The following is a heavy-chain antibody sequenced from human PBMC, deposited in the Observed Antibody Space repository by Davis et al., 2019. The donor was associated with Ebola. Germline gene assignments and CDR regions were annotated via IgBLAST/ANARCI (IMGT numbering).Heavy chain of an antibody. CDR2: ISGSGGST. J-gene: IGHJ5*02. D-gene: IGHD2-21*02. CDR3: ARGLNWFDP. V-gene: IGHV3-23*01. CDR1: GFTFSSYA. Sequence: GESLKISCAASGFTFSSYAMSWVRQAPGKGLEWVSAISGSGGSTYYADSVKGRFTISRDNAKNSLYLQMNSLRAEETAVYSCARGLNWFDPWGQGTLVTVSS.